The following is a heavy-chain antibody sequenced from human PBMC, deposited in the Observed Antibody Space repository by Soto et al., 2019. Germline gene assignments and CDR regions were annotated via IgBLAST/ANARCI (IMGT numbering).Heavy chain of an antibody. CDR2: INHSGST. D-gene: IGHD6-13*01. CDR3: ARGRVSYSSSWRVYYYYGMDV. CDR1: GGSFSGYY. J-gene: IGHJ6*02. V-gene: IGHV4-34*01. Sequence: SETLSLTCAVYGGSFSGYYWSWIRQPPGKGLEWIGEINHSGSTNYNPSLKSRVTISVDTSKNQFSLKLSSVTAADTAVYYCARGRVSYSSSWRVYYYYGMDVWGQGTTVTVSS.